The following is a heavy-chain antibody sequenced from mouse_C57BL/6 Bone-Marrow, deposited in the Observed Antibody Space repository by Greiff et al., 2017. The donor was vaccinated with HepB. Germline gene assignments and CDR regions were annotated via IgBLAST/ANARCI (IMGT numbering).Heavy chain of an antibody. Sequence: EVKLVESGGGLVQPGGSLKLSYAASGFTFSDYYMYWVRQTPEKRLEWVAYISNGGGSTYYPDTVKGRFTISRDNAKNTLYLQMSRLKSEDTAMYYCARDYYGSSYRYFDVWGTGTTVTVSS. CDR2: ISNGGGST. CDR1: GFTFSDYY. J-gene: IGHJ1*03. D-gene: IGHD1-1*01. CDR3: ARDYYGSSYRYFDV. V-gene: IGHV5-12*01.